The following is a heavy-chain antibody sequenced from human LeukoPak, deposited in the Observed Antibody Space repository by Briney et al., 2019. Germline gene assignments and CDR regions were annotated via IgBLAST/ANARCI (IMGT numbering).Heavy chain of an antibody. D-gene: IGHD1-1*01. CDR3: VRGGLSWNDAASYFDY. CDR2: INPNAGGT. CDR1: GYTFTGYY. V-gene: IGHV1-2*02. J-gene: IGHJ4*02. Sequence: SVKVSCKASGYTFTGYYMHWVRQTPRQGLEWMGWINPNAGGTNYAQKFHSRVTMTTDTTISTAYMELSRPRADDTAVNYCVRGGLSWNDAASYFDYWGQGTLVTVSS.